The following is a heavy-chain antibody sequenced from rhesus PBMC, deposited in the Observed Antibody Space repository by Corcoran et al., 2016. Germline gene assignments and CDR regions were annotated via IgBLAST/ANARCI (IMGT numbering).Heavy chain of an antibody. D-gene: IGHD4-23*01. CDR3: ATEYSNYDYGLDS. CDR1: GGSISSGYD. Sequence: QVQLQESGPGVVKPSETLSLTCAVSGGSISSGYDWSWIRQPPGMGLEWIGYFKVSSGITNYTPPIKNRAPRSKDASKNQFSLKRGCVNDADTTGYYCATEYSNYDYGLDSWGQGVVVTVSS. J-gene: IGHJ6*01. V-gene: IGHV4-76*01. CDR2: FKVSSGIT.